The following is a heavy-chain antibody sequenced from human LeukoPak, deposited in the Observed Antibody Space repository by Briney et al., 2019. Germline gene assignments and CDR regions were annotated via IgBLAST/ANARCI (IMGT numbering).Heavy chain of an antibody. J-gene: IGHJ3*02. CDR1: GGSITYYY. CDR2: IYYSGST. Sequence: PSETLSLTCTVSGGSITYYYWSWIRQPPGKGLEWIGYIYYSGSTNYNPSLKSRVTISVDTSKNQFSLKLSSVTAADTAVYYCARGGSHYDVLYTWGQGTMVTVSS. D-gene: IGHD1-26*01. V-gene: IGHV4-59*01. CDR3: ARGGSHYDVLYT.